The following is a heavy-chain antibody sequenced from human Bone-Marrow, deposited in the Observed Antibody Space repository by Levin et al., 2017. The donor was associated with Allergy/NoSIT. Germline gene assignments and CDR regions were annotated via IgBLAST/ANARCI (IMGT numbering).Heavy chain of an antibody. CDR3: GKDSDLVVAADGYTAS. CDR2: ISGSGSNT. Sequence: GGSLRLSCEGSGFDFSSHAISWVRQAPGKGLEWVSSISGSGSNTYFGDPMKGRFTISRDNSKNTVYRQMNRLRVGDTGVYYCGKDSDLVVAADGYTASWGQGTRVTVSS. D-gene: IGHD2-15*01. CDR1: GFDFSSHA. J-gene: IGHJ4*02. V-gene: IGHV3-23*01.